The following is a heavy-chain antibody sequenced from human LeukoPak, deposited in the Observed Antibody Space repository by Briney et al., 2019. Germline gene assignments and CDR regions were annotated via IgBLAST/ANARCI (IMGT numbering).Heavy chain of an antibody. D-gene: IGHD3-16*02. Sequence: PSETLSLNCSVSGGSISSYWWSWIRQPAGKGLEFIGRIYTTGRTNYNPSLKSRVSMSVDTSKNKFSLELRSVTAAGTAVYFCARAGYTISSYRFDYWGQGALVTVSS. J-gene: IGHJ4*02. CDR1: GGSISSYW. CDR3: ARAGYTISSYRFDY. CDR2: IYTTGRT. V-gene: IGHV4-4*07.